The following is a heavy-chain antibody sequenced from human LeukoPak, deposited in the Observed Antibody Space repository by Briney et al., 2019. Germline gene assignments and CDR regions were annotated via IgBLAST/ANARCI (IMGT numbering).Heavy chain of an antibody. CDR3: ITPLGYCSSASCRHGMDV. V-gene: IGHV1-24*01. CDR2: YEPEHEET. D-gene: IGHD2-2*01. Sequence: ASVKVSCKVSGYSLTDLSMHWVRQAPGKGLEWMGGYEPEHEETIYAQKFQGRVTMTEDTSSDTAYMELSSLRSEDTAVYYCITPLGYCSSASCRHGMDVWGQGTTVIVS. J-gene: IGHJ6*02. CDR1: GYSLTDLS.